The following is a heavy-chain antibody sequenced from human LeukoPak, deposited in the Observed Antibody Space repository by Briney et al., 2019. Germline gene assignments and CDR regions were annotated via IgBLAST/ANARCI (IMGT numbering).Heavy chain of an antibody. J-gene: IGHJ4*02. CDR1: GGSISSSSYY. Sequence: PSETLSLTCTVSGGSISSSSYYWGWIRQPPGKGLEWIGSIYYSGSTYYNPSLKSRVTISVDTSKNQFSLKLSSVTAADTAVYYCARQPTYDSSARCFDYWGQGTLVTVSS. D-gene: IGHD3-22*01. V-gene: IGHV4-39*01. CDR2: IYYSGST. CDR3: ARQPTYDSSARCFDY.